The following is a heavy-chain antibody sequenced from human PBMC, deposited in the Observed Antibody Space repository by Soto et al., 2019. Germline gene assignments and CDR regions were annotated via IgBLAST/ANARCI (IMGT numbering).Heavy chain of an antibody. D-gene: IGHD4-17*01. J-gene: IGHJ4*02. CDR1: GGSISSYY. CDR2: IYYSGST. Sequence: QVQLQESGPGLVKPSETLSLTCTVSGGSISSYYWSWIRQSPGKGLEWIGYIYYSGSTNYNPSLKRRVTLSVDTSTNQFSLKLSSVAAADTAVYYCASRYGSSFDYWGQGTLVTVSS. V-gene: IGHV4-59*08. CDR3: ASRYGSSFDY.